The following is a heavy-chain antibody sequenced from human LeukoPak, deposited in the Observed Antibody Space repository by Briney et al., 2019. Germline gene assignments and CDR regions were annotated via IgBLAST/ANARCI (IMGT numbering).Heavy chain of an antibody. CDR2: ISSSSSYI. Sequence: GGSLRLSCAASGFTFSSYSMNWVRQAPGKGLEWVSSISSSSSYIYYADSVKGRFTISRDNAKNSLYLQMNSLRAEDTAVYYCASGDEDSGSFDYWGQGTLVTVSS. D-gene: IGHD6-19*01. J-gene: IGHJ4*02. V-gene: IGHV3-21*01. CDR3: ASGDEDSGSFDY. CDR1: GFTFSSYS.